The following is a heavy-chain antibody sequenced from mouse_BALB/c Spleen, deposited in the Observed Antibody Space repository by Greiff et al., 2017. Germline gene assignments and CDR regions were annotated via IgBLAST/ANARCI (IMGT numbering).Heavy chain of an antibody. CDR3: ARYYYGSSGGFAY. Sequence: VKLQESGAELAKPGASVKMSCKASGYTFTSYWMHWVKQRPGQGLEWIGYINPSTGYTEYNQKFKDKATLTADKSSSTAYMQLSSLTSEDSAVYYCARYYYGSSGGFAYWGQGTLVTVSA. D-gene: IGHD1-1*01. CDR2: INPSTGYT. J-gene: IGHJ3*01. V-gene: IGHV1-7*01. CDR1: GYTFTSYW.